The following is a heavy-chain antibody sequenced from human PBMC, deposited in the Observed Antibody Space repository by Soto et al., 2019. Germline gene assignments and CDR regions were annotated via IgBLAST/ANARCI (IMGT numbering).Heavy chain of an antibody. J-gene: IGHJ3*02. CDR3: ARWAQDTFDI. CDR1: GFTFSNYR. Sequence: PGGSLRLSCAASGFTFSNYRMNWVRQAPGQGLEWVSSISGTSAYIYYADSVKGRFTLSRDNAKNSLYLQMNRLRAEDTAVYYCARWAQDTFDIWGQGTMVTVSS. CDR2: ISGTSAYI. D-gene: IGHD3-16*01. V-gene: IGHV3-21*01.